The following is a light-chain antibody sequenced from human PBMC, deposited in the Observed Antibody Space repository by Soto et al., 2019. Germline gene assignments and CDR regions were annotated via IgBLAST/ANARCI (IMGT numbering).Light chain of an antibody. V-gene: IGKV1-5*01. CDR2: HAS. J-gene: IGKJ1*01. CDR3: QQYTSYGA. Sequence: IHTTQSPSALPASLGYIVTITCRASQSIDRWLAWYQQRPGKAPKILIYHASSLETGVPSRFSGSGSGTEFTLTSSRLQTDDFATYYCQQYTSYGAFGQGTKVDI. CDR1: QSIDRW.